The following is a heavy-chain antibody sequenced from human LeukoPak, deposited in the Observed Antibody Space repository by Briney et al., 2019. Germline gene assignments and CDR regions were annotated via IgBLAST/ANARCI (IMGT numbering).Heavy chain of an antibody. CDR2: IYYSGST. CDR3: AREVHDFWSGYVFDP. Sequence: SQTLSLTCTVSGGSISSGGYYWSWLRQHPGKGLEWIGYIYYSGSTYYNPSLKSRVTISVDTSKNQFSLKLSSVTAADTAVHYCAREVHDFWSGYVFDPWGQGTLVTVSS. J-gene: IGHJ5*02. V-gene: IGHV4-31*03. D-gene: IGHD3-3*01. CDR1: GGSISSGGYY.